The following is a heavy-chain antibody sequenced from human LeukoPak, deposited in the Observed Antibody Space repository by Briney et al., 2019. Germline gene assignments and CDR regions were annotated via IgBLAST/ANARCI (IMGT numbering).Heavy chain of an antibody. J-gene: IGHJ6*03. V-gene: IGHV1-2*02. D-gene: IGHD1-26*01. Sequence: GASVKVSCKASGYTFTGYYMHWVRQAPGQGLEWMGWINPNSGGTNYAQKFQGRATMTRDTSTSTAYMELRSLRSDDTAVYYCARIVGATNYYYYMDVWGKGTTVTVSS. CDR3: ARIVGATNYYYYMDV. CDR2: INPNSGGT. CDR1: GYTFTGYY.